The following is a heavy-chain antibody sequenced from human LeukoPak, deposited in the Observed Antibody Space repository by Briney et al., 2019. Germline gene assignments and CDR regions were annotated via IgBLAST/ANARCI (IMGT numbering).Heavy chain of an antibody. CDR3: ARDLYPLVGARGNWFDP. CDR1: GYTFTGYY. D-gene: IGHD1-26*01. V-gene: IGHV1-2*02. J-gene: IGHJ5*02. CDR2: INPNSGGT. Sequence: ASVKVSCKASGYTFTGYYMHWVRQAPGQGLEWMGWINPNSGGTNYAQKFQGRVTMTRDTSISTAYMELSRLRSDDTAVYYCARDLYPLVGARGNWFDPWGQGTLVTVSS.